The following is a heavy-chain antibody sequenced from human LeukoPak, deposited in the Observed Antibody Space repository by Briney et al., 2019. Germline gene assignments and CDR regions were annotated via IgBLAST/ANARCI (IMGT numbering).Heavy chain of an antibody. CDR1: GYPFDNFG. CDR2: ISAYNGNT. J-gene: IGHJ4*01. V-gene: IGHV1-18*01. CDR3: ARDRVGCDLTGVSLY. Sequence: ASVKVSCKASGYPFDNFGLTWVRQAPGQGLEWMGWISAYNGNTHYAQKFRGRLTLTTETSTSTAYLELRSLKSDDTAVYYCARDRVGCDLTGVSLYWGQGTLVTVSS. D-gene: IGHD2-8*01.